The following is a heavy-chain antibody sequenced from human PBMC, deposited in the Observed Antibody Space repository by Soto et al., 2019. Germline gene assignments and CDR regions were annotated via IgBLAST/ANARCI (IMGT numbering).Heavy chain of an antibody. CDR3: ARVSSGYYTGVYYYYYGMDV. CDR2: INAYNGNT. V-gene: IGHV1-18*01. Sequence: ASVKVSCKASGYTFTSYGISWVRQAPGQGLEWMGWINAYNGNTNYAQKLQGRVTMTTDTSTSTAYMELRSLRSDDTAVYYCARVSSGYYTGVYYYYYGMDVWGQ. J-gene: IGHJ6*02. CDR1: GYTFTSYG. D-gene: IGHD3-3*01.